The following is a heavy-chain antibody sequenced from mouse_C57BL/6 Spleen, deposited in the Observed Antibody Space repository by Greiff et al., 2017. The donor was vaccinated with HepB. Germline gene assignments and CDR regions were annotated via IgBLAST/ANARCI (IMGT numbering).Heavy chain of an antibody. CDR2: IYPGSGNT. J-gene: IGHJ2*01. V-gene: IGHV1-76*01. CDR3: ARGWLRSYFDY. CDR1: GYTFTDYY. D-gene: IGHD2-2*01. Sequence: QVQLKESGAELVRPGASVKLSCKASGYTFTDYYINWVKQRPGQGLEWIARIYPGSGNTYYNEKFKGKATLTAEKSSSTAYMQLSSLTSEDSAVYFCARGWLRSYFDYWGQGTTLTVSS.